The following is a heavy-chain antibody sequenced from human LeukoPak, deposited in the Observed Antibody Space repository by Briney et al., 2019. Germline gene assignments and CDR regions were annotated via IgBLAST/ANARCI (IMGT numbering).Heavy chain of an antibody. CDR1: GGSFSGYY. CDR2: INHSGST. CDR3: ARLFFYYDSSGPFDY. D-gene: IGHD3-22*01. V-gene: IGHV4-34*01. J-gene: IGHJ4*02. Sequence: NPSETLSLTCAAYGGSFSGYYWSWIRQPPGKGLEWIGEINHSGSTNYNPSLKSRVTISVDTSKNQFSPKLSSVTAADTAVYYCARLFFYYDSSGPFDYWGQGTLVTVSS.